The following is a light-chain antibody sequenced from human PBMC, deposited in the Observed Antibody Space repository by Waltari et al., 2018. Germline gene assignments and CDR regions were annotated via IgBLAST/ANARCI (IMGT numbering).Light chain of an antibody. CDR3: QVWDNYADLVI. Sequence: SSVLTQPPSVSVAPGQTATITCGGNNIGSKSVHWYQQQPGQAPVLVVYDDDVRPPGIPERISGSNSANTASLTINRVEVGDEAAYFCQVWDNYADLVIFGAGTKLTVL. V-gene: IGLV3-21*02. CDR2: DDD. CDR1: NIGSKS. J-gene: IGLJ2*01.